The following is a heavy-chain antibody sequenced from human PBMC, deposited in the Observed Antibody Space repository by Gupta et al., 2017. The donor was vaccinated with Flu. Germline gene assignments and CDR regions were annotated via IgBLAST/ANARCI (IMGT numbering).Heavy chain of an antibody. D-gene: IGHD6-19*01. CDR2: IYSGGST. CDR1: GFTVSSNY. J-gene: IGHJ2*01. V-gene: IGHV3-53*02. Sequence: EVQLVETGGGLIQPGGSLRLSCAASGFTVSSNYMSWVRQAPGKGLEWVSVIYSGGSTYYADSVKGRFTISRDNSKNTLYLQMNSLRAEDTAVYYCARAGGGWNWYFDLWGRGTLVTVSS. CDR3: ARAGGGWNWYFDL.